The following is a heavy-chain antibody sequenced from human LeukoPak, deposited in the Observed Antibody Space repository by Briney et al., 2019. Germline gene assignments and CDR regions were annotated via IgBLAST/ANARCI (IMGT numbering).Heavy chain of an antibody. J-gene: IGHJ4*02. CDR2: INHSGST. CDR3: ARAGGYSYSYAY. V-gene: IGHV4-34*01. D-gene: IGHD5-18*01. Sequence: SETLSLTCAVYGGSFSGYYWSWIRQPPGKGLEWIGEINHSGSTNYNPSLKSRVTISVDTSKNQFSLKLSSVTAADTAVYYCARAGGYSYSYAYWGQGTLVTVSS. CDR1: GGSFSGYY.